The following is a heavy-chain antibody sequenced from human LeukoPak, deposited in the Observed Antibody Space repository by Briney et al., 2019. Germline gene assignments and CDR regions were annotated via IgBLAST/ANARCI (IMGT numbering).Heavy chain of an antibody. J-gene: IGHJ4*02. D-gene: IGHD2-21*01. Sequence: GGSLRLSCAASGFTSSSHAMSWVRQAPGKGLEWVSAITSSGSSSYYADSVKGRFSISRDNSKNTLSLQMNTLRAEDTAVYYCAKGGFASWDYWGQGTLVTVSS. CDR3: AKGGFASWDY. CDR2: ITSSGSSS. CDR1: GFTSSSHA. V-gene: IGHV3-23*01.